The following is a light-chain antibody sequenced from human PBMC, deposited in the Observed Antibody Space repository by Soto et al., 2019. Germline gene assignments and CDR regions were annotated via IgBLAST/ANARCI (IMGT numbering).Light chain of an antibody. J-gene: IGLJ1*01. Sequence: QSVLTQPPSVSGAPGQRVTISCAGSSSNIGAGYNIHWYQQHPGKAPKVMIYEVTNRPSGVSTRFSGSKTGNTASLTISGLQPEDEADYYCSSYRSVGTVVFGTGTKVTVL. V-gene: IGLV2-14*01. CDR2: EVT. CDR3: SSYRSVGTVV. CDR1: SSNIGAGYN.